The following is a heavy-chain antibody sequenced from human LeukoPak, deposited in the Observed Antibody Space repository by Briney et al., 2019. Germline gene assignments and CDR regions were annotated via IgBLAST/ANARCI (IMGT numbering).Heavy chain of an antibody. D-gene: IGHD3-3*01. J-gene: IGHJ6*02. CDR1: GFMFSSYA. CDR2: ISGSGGST. CDR3: AKDYDFWSGYAQDV. V-gene: IGHV3-23*01. Sequence: GGSLRLSCAASGFMFSSYAMSWVRQAPGKGLEWVSAISGSGGSTYYADSVKGRFTISRDNSKNTLYLQMNSLRAEDTAVYYCAKDYDFWSGYAQDVWGQGTTVTVSS.